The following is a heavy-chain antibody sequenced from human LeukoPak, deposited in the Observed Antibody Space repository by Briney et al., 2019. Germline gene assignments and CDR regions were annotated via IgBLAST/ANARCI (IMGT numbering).Heavy chain of an antibody. D-gene: IGHD6-19*01. J-gene: IGHJ4*02. CDR3: ARESAVAGTVFDY. V-gene: IGHV4-39*02. Sequence: PSETLSLTCTVSGGSISSSSYYWGWIRQPPGKGLEWIGSIYYSGSTYYNPSLKSRVTISVDTSKNQFSLQLNSVTPEDTAVYYCARESAVAGTVFDYWGQGTLVTVSS. CDR2: IYYSGST. CDR1: GGSISSSSYY.